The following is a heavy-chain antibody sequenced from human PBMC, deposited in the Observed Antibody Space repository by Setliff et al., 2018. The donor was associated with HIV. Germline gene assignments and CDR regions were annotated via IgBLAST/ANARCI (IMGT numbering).Heavy chain of an antibody. CDR2: INPNSGGT. CDR3: ARDYHDGEDYYYMDV. D-gene: IGHD2-2*01. Sequence: ASVKVSCKASGYTFTGYYMHWVRQAPGQGLEWMGWINPNSGGTNYAQKFQGRVTMTRDTSISTAYMELSRLRSDDTAVYYCARDYHDGEDYYYMDVWGKGTTVTVSS. J-gene: IGHJ6*03. CDR1: GYTFTGYY. V-gene: IGHV1-2*02.